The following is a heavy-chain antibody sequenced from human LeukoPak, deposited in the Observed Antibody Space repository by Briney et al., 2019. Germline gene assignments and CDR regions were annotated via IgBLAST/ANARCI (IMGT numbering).Heavy chain of an antibody. CDR1: GFAFSSHA. D-gene: IGHD6-19*01. V-gene: IGHV3-23*01. J-gene: IGHJ4*02. Sequence: GGSLRLSCAASGFAFSSHAMSWVRQAPGKGLEWVSAITDSGGNRQYTDSVKGRFTISRDNSKNTLYLQMDSLRADDTAVYYRAKSSRYGTGWYGKIDYWGQGTLVTVSS. CDR2: ITDSGGNR. CDR3: AKSSRYGTGWYGKIDY.